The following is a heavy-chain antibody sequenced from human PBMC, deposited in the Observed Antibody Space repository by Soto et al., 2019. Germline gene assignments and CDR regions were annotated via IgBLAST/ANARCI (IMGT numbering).Heavy chain of an antibody. CDR1: GGGFNTYT. CDR2: FVPILDRA. D-gene: IGHD1-26*01. J-gene: IGHJ4*02. V-gene: IGHV1-69*08. CDR3: ARDAVGSTPSFDY. Sequence: QVQLVQSGGEVKKPGSSVKVSCKASGGGFNTYTITWVRQAPGQGLEWMGRFVPILDRANYAQKFRGRVTITADKSTYTVFMELRRLRAEDTAVYFCARDAVGSTPSFDYWGQGTLVTVSS.